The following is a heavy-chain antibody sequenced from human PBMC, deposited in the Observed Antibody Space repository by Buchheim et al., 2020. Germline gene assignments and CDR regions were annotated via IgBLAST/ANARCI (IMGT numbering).Heavy chain of an antibody. Sequence: QVQLQESGPGLVKPSGTLSLTCTVSGASISSNNWWSWVRQPPGKGLEWIGEVYYSGSTNYNPSLKSRLTISVDDSKNECSPKLNSVTAADTGVYYCVRAITMSPWGQGTL. CDR1: GASISSNNW. J-gene: IGHJ5*02. CDR3: VRAITMSP. D-gene: IGHD3-22*01. CDR2: VYYSGST. V-gene: IGHV4-4*02.